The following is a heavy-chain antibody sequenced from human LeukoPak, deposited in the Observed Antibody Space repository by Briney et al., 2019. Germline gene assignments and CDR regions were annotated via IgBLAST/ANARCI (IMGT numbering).Heavy chain of an antibody. D-gene: IGHD2-15*01. CDR2: IYHSGST. CDR3: ARHDCSGGSCYHIDY. V-gene: IGHV4-38-2*01. J-gene: IGHJ4*02. CDR1: GYSISSGYY. Sequence: SETLSLTCAVSGYSISSGYYWGWIRQPPGKGLEWIGSIYHSGSTYYNPSLKSRVTISVDTSKHQFSLKLSSVTAADTAVYYCARHDCSGGSCYHIDYWGQGTLVTVSS.